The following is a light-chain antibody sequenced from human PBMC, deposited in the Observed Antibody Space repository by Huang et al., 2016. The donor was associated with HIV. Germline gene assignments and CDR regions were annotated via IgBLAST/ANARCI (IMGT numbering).Light chain of an antibody. CDR3: QQYGTSPWG. CDR1: QSVSNNY. Sequence: EIVLTQSPGTLSLSPGERATLSCRASQSVSNNYLAWYQQRAGQAPRLLLNGASSRATGIPDRFRGSGSGKEFTLTISRLDPEDFAVYYCQQYGTSPWGFGQGTKVEIK. J-gene: IGKJ1*01. V-gene: IGKV3-20*01. CDR2: GAS.